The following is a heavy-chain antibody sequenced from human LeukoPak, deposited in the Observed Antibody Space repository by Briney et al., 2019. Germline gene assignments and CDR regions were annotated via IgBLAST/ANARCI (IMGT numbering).Heavy chain of an antibody. CDR1: GYSFTSYW. V-gene: IGHV5-51*01. CDR2: IYPGDSDT. CDR3: ARAKGSYYLFDY. J-gene: IGHJ4*02. D-gene: IGHD1-26*01. Sequence: GESLKISCKGFGYSFTSYWVVWVRQMPGKGLEWMGIIYPGDSDTSYRPSFQGHVTISADKSISTAYLQWSGLKASDTAMYYCARAKGSYYLFDYWGQGTLVTVSS.